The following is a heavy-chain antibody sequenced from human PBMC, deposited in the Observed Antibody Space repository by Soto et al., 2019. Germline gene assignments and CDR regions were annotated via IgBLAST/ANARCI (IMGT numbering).Heavy chain of an antibody. V-gene: IGHV2-5*02. CDR3: AHTEGVTFGGVIDYGMDV. D-gene: IGHD3-16*02. CDR1: GFSLSTSGVG. Sequence: QITLKESGPTLVKPTQTLTLTCTFSGFSLSTSGVGVGWIRQPPGKALEWLALIYWDDDKRYSPSLKSRLTITKDTSKNQVVLTMTNMDPVDTATYYCAHTEGVTFGGVIDYGMDVWGQGTTVTVSS. CDR2: IYWDDDK. J-gene: IGHJ6*02.